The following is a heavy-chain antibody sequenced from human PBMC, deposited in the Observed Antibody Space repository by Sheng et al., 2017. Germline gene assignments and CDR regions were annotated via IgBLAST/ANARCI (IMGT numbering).Heavy chain of an antibody. D-gene: IGHD3-10*01. CDR1: GFTFSSYG. J-gene: IGHJ6*02. CDR2: IWYDGSNK. V-gene: IGHV3-33*01. Sequence: QVQLVESGGGVVQPGRSLRLSCAASGFTFSSYGMHWVRQAPGKGLEWVAVIWYDGSNKYYADSVKGRFTISRDNSKNTLYLQMNSLRAEDTAVYYCARELEVVRGVGLRYYYYGMDVWDQGP. CDR3: ARELEVVRGVGLRYYYYGMDV.